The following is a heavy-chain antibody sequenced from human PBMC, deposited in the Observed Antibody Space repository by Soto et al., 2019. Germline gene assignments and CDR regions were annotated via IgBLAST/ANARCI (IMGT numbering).Heavy chain of an antibody. CDR3: ARLPSLDY. CDR1: GFTFSSYS. J-gene: IGHJ4*02. Sequence: DVQLVESGGGLVKPGGSLRLSCAASGFTFSSYSMNWVRQAPGKGLEWVSSISSSSSYIHYAASVKGRFTISRDNAKNSLYLQMNSLRAEDTAVYYCARLPSLDYWGQGTLVTVSS. V-gene: IGHV3-21*01. CDR2: ISSSSSYI.